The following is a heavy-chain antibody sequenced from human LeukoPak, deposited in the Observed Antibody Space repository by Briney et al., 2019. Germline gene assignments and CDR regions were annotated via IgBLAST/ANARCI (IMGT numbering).Heavy chain of an antibody. V-gene: IGHV1-69*04. J-gene: IGHJ5*02. D-gene: IGHD3-16*01. CDR2: IIPILGIA. CDR1: GGTFSSYA. CDR3: ARDWVMVTFGGVNPWFDP. Sequence: SVTVSCTASGGTFSSYAISWVRQAPGQGLEWMGRIIPILGIANYAQKFQGRVTITADKSTSTAYMELSSLRSEDTAVYYCARDWVMVTFGGVNPWFDPWGQGTLVTVSS.